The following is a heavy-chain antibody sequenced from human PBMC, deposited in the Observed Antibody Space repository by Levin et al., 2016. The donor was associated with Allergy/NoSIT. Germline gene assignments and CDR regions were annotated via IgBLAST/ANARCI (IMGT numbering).Heavy chain of an antibody. CDR3: ARVKDYRNYFDY. Sequence: LRLSCTVSGDSVSSGGYYWSWIRQSPGKGLEWIGFIYHSGTTFYNPSLKSRVTISVDTSKNQFSLKLSSVTAADTAVYYCARVKDYRNYFDYWGQGTLVTVSS. CDR2: IYHSGTT. J-gene: IGHJ4*02. D-gene: IGHD4-11*01. V-gene: IGHV4-31*03. CDR1: GDSVSSGGYY.